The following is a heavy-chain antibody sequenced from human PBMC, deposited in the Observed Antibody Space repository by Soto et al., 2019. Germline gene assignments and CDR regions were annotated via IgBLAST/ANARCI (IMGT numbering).Heavy chain of an antibody. J-gene: IGHJ4*01. CDR1: GFTFSGYA. CDR3: ASLNWTDSGGLFAH. D-gene: IGHD1-1*01. V-gene: IGHV3-30*03. CDR2: VSYDGSYE. Sequence: GGSLRLSCAASGFTFSGYAMHWVRQAPGKGLEWVARVSYDGSYEYYADSVKGRFTISRDNSRNTLYLQLNSLRAEDTAVYYCASLNWTDSGGLFAHWGQGTLVTVSS.